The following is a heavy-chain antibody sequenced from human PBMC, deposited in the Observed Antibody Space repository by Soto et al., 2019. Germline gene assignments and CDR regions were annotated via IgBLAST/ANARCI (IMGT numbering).Heavy chain of an antibody. D-gene: IGHD3-10*01. CDR3: ARGQFYSGSGNFNNLMFDA. CDR2: IYHSGTF. CDR1: GGYIGGVGYA. V-gene: IGHV4-30-2*01. Sequence: PSETLSLTCAVSGGYIGGVGYAWSWIRQPPGGGLEWIGCIYHSGTFLKSPSLKTRLTMSLDMSNNQFSLTLNSMTAADTAVYYCARGQFYSGSGNFNNLMFDAWGQGIQVTVSS. J-gene: IGHJ5*02.